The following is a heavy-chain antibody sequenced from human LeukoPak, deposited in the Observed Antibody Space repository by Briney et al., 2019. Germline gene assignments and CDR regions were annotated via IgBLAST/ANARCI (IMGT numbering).Heavy chain of an antibody. J-gene: IGHJ6*02. CDR1: GYTFTGYY. CDR3: ARCSSTTSLKYYFYAMDV. D-gene: IGHD2-2*01. V-gene: IGHV1-2*02. CDR2: INPNSGGT. Sequence: GAPVKVSCKASGYTFTGYYMHWVRQAPGQGLEWMGWINPNSGGTNYAQKFQGRVSMTRDTSISTIYMELSRLTSDDTAVYYCARCSSTTSLKYYFYAMDVWGQGTTVTVSS.